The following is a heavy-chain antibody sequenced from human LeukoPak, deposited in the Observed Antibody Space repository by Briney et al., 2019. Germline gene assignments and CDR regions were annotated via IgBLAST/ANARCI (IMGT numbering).Heavy chain of an antibody. J-gene: IGHJ4*02. Sequence: GGSLRLSCAASGFTFSSYSMNWVRQAPGKGLEWVSSISSSSSYIYYADSVKGRFTISRDNAKNSLYLQMNSLRAEDTAVYYCARDQDIVVVPARPFDYWGQGTLVTVPS. CDR1: GFTFSSYS. CDR2: ISSSSSYI. CDR3: ARDQDIVVVPARPFDY. V-gene: IGHV3-21*01. D-gene: IGHD2-2*01.